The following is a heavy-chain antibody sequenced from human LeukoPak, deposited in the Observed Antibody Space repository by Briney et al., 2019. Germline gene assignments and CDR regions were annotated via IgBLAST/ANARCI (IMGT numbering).Heavy chain of an antibody. V-gene: IGHV4-59*01. J-gene: IGHJ4*02. D-gene: IGHD3-10*01. CDR3: AREGVHAYFDY. CDR1: GGSISNYY. CDR2: IYYSGST. Sequence: PSETLSLTCTVSGGSISNYYWSWIRQPPGKGLEWIGYIYYSGSTNYNPSLKSRVTISVDTSKNQFSLKLSSVTAAGTAVYYCAREGVHAYFDYWGQGTLVTVSS.